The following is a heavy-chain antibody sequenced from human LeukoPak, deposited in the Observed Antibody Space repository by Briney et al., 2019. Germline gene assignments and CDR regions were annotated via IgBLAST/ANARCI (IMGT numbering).Heavy chain of an antibody. Sequence: PGGSLRLSCAASGFSFKSYAISWVRQAPEKGLEWVSVIYSGGSTYYADSVKGRFTISRDNSKNTLYLQMNSLRAEDTAVYYCARTGSGRSYDSSGYYRSWGQGTLVTVSS. D-gene: IGHD3-22*01. CDR2: IYSGGST. CDR3: ARTGSGRSYDSSGYYRS. CDR1: GFSFKSYA. V-gene: IGHV3-53*01. J-gene: IGHJ4*02.